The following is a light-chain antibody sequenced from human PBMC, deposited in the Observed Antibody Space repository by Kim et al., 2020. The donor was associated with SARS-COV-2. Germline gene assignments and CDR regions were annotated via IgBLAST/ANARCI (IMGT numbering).Light chain of an antibody. V-gene: IGLV3-19*01. CDR3: NSRDSSGNRGV. CDR2: GKN. Sequence: SSELTQDPAVSVALGQTVRITCQGDSLRSYYASWYQQKPGQAPVLVIYGKNNRPSGIPDRFSGSSAGNTASLTITGAQAEDEADYYCNSRDSSGNRGVFGTGTQVTVL. CDR1: SLRSYY. J-gene: IGLJ1*01.